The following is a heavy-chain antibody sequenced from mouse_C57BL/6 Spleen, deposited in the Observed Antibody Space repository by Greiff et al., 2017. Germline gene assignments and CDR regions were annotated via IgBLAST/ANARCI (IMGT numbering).Heavy chain of an antibody. CDR2: ISGGGGNT. CDR3: ARQTTGTLYYFED. V-gene: IGHV5-9*01. CDR1: GFTFSSYT. D-gene: IGHD4-1*02. J-gene: IGHJ2*01. Sequence: EVKLQESGGGLVKPAGSLKLSCAASGFTFSSYTMSWVRQTPEKRLEWVATISGGGGNTYYPDSVQGRLTISRDNAKNTLYLQRSSLRSEDTDLYYSARQTTGTLYYFEDWGQGTTLTGAS.